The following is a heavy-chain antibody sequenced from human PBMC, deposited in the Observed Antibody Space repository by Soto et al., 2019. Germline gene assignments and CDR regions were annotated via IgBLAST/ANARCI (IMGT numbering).Heavy chain of an antibody. J-gene: IGHJ4*02. CDR2: IYPGDSDT. CDR1: GYSFASHW. CDR3: ARYSGSYWHYLDF. D-gene: IGHD1-26*01. V-gene: IGHV5-51*01. Sequence: PGESLKISCMGSGYSFASHWVAWVRQMPEKGLEWIGTIYPGDSDTKYSSAFRGHVTISADTSVSTAYLQWRSLEATDGAIYYCARYSGSYWHYLDFWGQGTLVTVSS.